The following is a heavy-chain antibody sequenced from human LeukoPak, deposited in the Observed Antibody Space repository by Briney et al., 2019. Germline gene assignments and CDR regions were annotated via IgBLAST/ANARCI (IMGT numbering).Heavy chain of an antibody. V-gene: IGHV3-21*01. CDR3: ARFSRRGGSSWYYFDY. Sequence: GGSLRLSCAASGFTFDDYAMHWVRQAPGKGLEWVSSISSSSSYIYYADSVKGRFTISRDNAKNSLYLQMNSLRAEDTAVYYCARFSRRGGSSWYYFDYWGQGTLVTVSS. J-gene: IGHJ4*02. CDR2: ISSSSSYI. CDR1: GFTFDDYA. D-gene: IGHD6-13*01.